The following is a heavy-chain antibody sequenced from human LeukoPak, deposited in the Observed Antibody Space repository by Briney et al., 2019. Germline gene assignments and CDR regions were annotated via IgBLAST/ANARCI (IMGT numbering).Heavy chain of an antibody. CDR2: ISGSGGST. CDR1: GFTFSSYA. D-gene: IGHD5-24*01. Sequence: PGGSLRLSCAASGFTFSSYAMSWVRQAPGKGLEWVSAISGSGGSTYYADSVKGRFTISRDNSKNTLYLQMNSLRAEDTAVYYCAKVAGDGYNYLGGEYFDYWGQGTLVTVSS. J-gene: IGHJ4*02. V-gene: IGHV3-23*01. CDR3: AKVAGDGYNYLGGEYFDY.